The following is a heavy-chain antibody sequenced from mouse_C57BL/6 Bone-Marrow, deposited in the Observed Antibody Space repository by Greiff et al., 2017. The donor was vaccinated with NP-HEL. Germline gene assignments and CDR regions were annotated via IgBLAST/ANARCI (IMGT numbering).Heavy chain of an antibody. CDR2: ISYDGSN. CDR1: GYSITSGYY. V-gene: IGHV3-6*01. J-gene: IGHJ2*01. Sequence: EVQLQESGPGLVKPSQSLSLTCSVTGYSITSGYYWNWIRQFPGNKLEWMGYISYDGSNNYNPSLKNRISITRDTSKNQFFLKLNSVTTEDTATYYCARGYYGNYLYYFDYWGQGTTLTVSS. CDR3: ARGYYGNYLYYFDY. D-gene: IGHD2-1*01.